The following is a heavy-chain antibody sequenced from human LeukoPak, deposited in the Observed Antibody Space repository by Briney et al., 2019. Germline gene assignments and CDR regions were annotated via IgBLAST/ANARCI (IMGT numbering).Heavy chain of an antibody. J-gene: IGHJ3*02. Sequence: GGSLRLSCAASGFTLSSYWMSWVRQAPGRGLEWVANIKQDGREKYNVDSVKGGFTISRDNAKNSLYLQMHSLRAEDTAVYYCARDQMGSGYYYFVDAFDIWGQGTMVTVSS. CDR1: GFTLSSYW. D-gene: IGHD3-22*01. CDR2: IKQDGREK. CDR3: ARDQMGSGYYYFVDAFDI. V-gene: IGHV3-7*01.